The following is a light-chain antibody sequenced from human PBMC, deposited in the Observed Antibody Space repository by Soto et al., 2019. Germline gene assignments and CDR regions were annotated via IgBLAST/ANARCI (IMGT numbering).Light chain of an antibody. Sequence: DIVLTQSPGTLSLSPGDRATLSCRASQSVSNNYLAWYQQKPGQAPRLLIYGASNRATGIPDRFSGSGSGTEFTLTISSLQSEDVAVYYCQHHNKWPPVFGQGTKVDI. J-gene: IGKJ1*01. CDR3: QHHNKWPPV. V-gene: IGKV3D-15*01. CDR2: GAS. CDR1: QSVSNN.